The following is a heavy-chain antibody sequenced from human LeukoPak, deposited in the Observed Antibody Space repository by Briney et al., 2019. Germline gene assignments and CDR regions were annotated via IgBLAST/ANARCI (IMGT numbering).Heavy chain of an antibody. CDR3: AKGMFFDDTMIVVVIGAFDY. Sequence: GGSLRLSCAASGFTFSSYAMSWVRQAPGKGLEWVSAISGSGGSTYYADSVKGRFTISGDNSKNTLYLQMNSLRAEDTAVYYCAKGMFFDDTMIVVVIGAFDYWGQGTLVTVSS. CDR1: GFTFSSYA. J-gene: IGHJ4*02. D-gene: IGHD3-22*01. CDR2: ISGSGGST. V-gene: IGHV3-23*01.